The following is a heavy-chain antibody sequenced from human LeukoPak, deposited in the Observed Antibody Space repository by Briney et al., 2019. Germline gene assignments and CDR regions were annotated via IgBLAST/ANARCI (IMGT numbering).Heavy chain of an antibody. J-gene: IGHJ3*02. CDR2: TYYRSKWYN. D-gene: IGHD3-22*01. CDR1: GDSVSSNSAA. Sequence: SQTLSLTCAISGDSVSSNSAAWNWIRQSPSRGLEWLGRTYYRSKWYNDYTGSVKSRIAISPDTSKNQFSLHLNSVTPEDTAVYYCARFAGGYLDAFDMWGQGTMVTVSS. CDR3: ARFAGGYLDAFDM. V-gene: IGHV6-1*01.